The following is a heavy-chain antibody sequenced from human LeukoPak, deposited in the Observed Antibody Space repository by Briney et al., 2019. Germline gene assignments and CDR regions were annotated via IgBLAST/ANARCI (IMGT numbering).Heavy chain of an antibody. Sequence: GGSLRLSCVASGLTFSSYNMNWVRQAPGKGLEWVSFISSSSNYIYYADSVKGRFTISRDNAKNSLYLQMSSLRVEDTAVYYCTRDPRHFDSCGQGTLVTVSS. D-gene: IGHD6-6*01. J-gene: IGHJ5*01. CDR1: GLTFSSYN. V-gene: IGHV3-21*01. CDR2: ISSSSNYI. CDR3: TRDPRHFDS.